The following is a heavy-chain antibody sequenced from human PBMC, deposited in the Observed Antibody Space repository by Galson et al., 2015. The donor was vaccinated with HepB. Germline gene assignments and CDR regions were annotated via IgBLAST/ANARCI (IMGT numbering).Heavy chain of an antibody. V-gene: IGHV6-1*01. CDR2: TYYRRSRWYS. D-gene: IGHD3-3*01. CDR1: GDSVSSNNLV. J-gene: IGHJ5*02. Sequence: CAISGDSVSSNNLVWNWIRQSPSRGLEWLGRTYYRRSRWYSDYGVSVKTRIIIQADTSQNQFSLHLNSVTPEDTAIYYCSTGDFWSGFADPWGQGTLVTVSS. CDR3: STGDFWSGFADP.